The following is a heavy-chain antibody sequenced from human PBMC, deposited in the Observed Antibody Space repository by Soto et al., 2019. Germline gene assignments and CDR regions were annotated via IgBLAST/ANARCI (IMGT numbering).Heavy chain of an antibody. CDR2: ISYDRTIT. V-gene: IGHV3-30*03. Sequence: QVQLVESGGGVVQPGRSLRLSCAASGFTISNYGMHWVRQAPGKGLEWVAVISYDRTITYYADSVKGRFTTSRDNSKNTLYLQMNSLRTGDTSVYYCATTRVGPCSSSICFSGIFDGMDVWGQGTTVTGSS. J-gene: IGHJ6*02. CDR1: GFTISNYG. D-gene: IGHD2-2*01. CDR3: ATTRVGPCSSSICFSGIFDGMDV.